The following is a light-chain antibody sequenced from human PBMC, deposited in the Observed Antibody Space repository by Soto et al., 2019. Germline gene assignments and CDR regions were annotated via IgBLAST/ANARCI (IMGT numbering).Light chain of an antibody. CDR2: ATS. Sequence: DIQMTQSPSSVSASVGDRVTITCRARQGISSWLAWYQQKPGKAPNLLIYATSSLQSGVPSRVSRSGSGTDFTVTISSLQPEDFATYYCQQSNSVPYTFGQGTKLEIK. CDR1: QGISSW. CDR3: QQSNSVPYT. V-gene: IGKV1-12*01. J-gene: IGKJ2*01.